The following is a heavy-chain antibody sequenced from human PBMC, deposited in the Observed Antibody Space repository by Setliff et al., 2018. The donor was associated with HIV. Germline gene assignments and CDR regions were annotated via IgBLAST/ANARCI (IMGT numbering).Heavy chain of an antibody. Sequence: ASVKVSCKTSGYTFSSYAISWARQAPGQGLEWMASFDPEDGETFYAQKFLGRLTMTEDTSTDTAYMELSSLRSDDTAMYYCATDPGYSSTWYSESFQHWGQGTVVTVSS. J-gene: IGHJ1*01. V-gene: IGHV1-24*01. CDR3: ATDPGYSSTWYSESFQH. D-gene: IGHD6-13*01. CDR1: GYTFSSYA. CDR2: FDPEDGET.